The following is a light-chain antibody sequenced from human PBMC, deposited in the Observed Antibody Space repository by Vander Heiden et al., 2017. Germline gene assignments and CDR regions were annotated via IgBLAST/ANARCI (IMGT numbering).Light chain of an antibody. J-gene: IGLJ2*01. CDR2: EDN. Sequence: FMLTQPHSVSESPGKTVTSSCTRSSGSIASNYVQWYQQRPCSSPTTVIYEDNQRPSGVPDRFSGSIDSSSNAASLTISGLKTEDEADYYCQSYDSSNQVVFGGGTKLTVL. CDR1: SGSIASNY. V-gene: IGLV6-57*01. CDR3: QSYDSSNQVV.